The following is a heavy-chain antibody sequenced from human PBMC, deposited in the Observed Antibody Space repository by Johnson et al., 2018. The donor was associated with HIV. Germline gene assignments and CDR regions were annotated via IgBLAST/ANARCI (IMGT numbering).Heavy chain of an antibody. V-gene: IGHV3-73*02. D-gene: IGHD3-22*01. J-gene: IGHJ3*02. CDR2: IRSKANSYAT. CDR3: TYPNPYYYHSSGSYPVNAFDI. Sequence: EVQLVESGGGLVQPGGSLKLSCAASGFTFSGSAMHWVRQASGKGLEWVGRIRSKANSYATAYAASVKGRFTISRDYSKNTAYLQMNSLKTEDTAVYYCTYPNPYYYHSSGSYPVNAFDIWGQGTMVTVSS. CDR1: GFTFSGSA.